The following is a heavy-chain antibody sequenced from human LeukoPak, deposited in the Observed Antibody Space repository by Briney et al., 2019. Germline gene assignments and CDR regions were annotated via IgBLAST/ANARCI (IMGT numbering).Heavy chain of an antibody. D-gene: IGHD3-22*01. J-gene: IGHJ4*02. CDR1: GGSISSGDYY. CDR2: IYYSGST. Sequence: ASQTLSLTCTVSGGSISSGDYYWSWIRQPPGKGLEWIGYIYYSGSTYYNPSLKSRVTISVDTSKNQFSLKLSSVTAADTAVYYCARDSYYDSSGSLDYWGQGTLVTVSS. CDR3: ARDSYYDSSGSLDY. V-gene: IGHV4-30-4*01.